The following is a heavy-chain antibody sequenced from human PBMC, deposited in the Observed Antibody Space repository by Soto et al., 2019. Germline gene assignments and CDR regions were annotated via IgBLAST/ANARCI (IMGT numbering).Heavy chain of an antibody. CDR3: AKDVPHSSSWPLYGMDV. Sequence: EVQLLESGGGLVQPGGSLRLSCAASGFTFSSYAMSWVRQAPGKGLEWVSAISGSGGSTYYADSVKGRFTISRDNSKNTLYLQMNSLRAEDTAVYYCAKDVPHSSSWPLYGMDVWGQGTTVTVSS. V-gene: IGHV3-23*01. CDR2: ISGSGGST. J-gene: IGHJ6*02. CDR1: GFTFSSYA. D-gene: IGHD6-13*01.